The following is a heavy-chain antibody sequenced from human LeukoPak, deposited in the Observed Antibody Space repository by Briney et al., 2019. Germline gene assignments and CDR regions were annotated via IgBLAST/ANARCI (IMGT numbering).Heavy chain of an antibody. CDR1: GGSISSYY. CDR2: ISTSGST. J-gene: IGHJ5*02. CDR3: AGTYKYYYGSGTYYTFDP. Sequence: PSETLSLTCTVSGGSISSYYWSWIRQPAGKGLEWIGRISTSGSTNYNPSLKSRATMSVDTSKNQFSLKLSSVTAADTAVYYCAGTYKYYYGSGTYYTFDPWGQGTLVTVSS. V-gene: IGHV4-4*07. D-gene: IGHD3-10*01.